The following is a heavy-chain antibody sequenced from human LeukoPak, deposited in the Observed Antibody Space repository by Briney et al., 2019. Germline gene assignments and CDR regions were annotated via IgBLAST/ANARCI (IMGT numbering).Heavy chain of an antibody. CDR1: GGSIGSGSYY. CDR3: ARGNYYYGSGSYSFDY. J-gene: IGHJ4*02. V-gene: IGHV4-61*02. D-gene: IGHD3-10*01. Sequence: SQTLSLTCTVSGGSIGSGSYYWSWIRQPAGKGLEWIGRIYTSGSTNYNPSLKSRVTISVDTSKNQFSLKLSSVTAADTAVYYCARGNYYYGSGSYSFDYWGQGTLVTVSS. CDR2: IYTSGST.